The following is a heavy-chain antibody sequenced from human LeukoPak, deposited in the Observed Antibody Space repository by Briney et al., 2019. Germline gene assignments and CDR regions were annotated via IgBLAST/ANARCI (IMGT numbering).Heavy chain of an antibody. CDR1: GGSFSGYY. CDR2: INHSGST. V-gene: IGHV4-34*01. Sequence: PSETLSLTCAVYGGSFSGYYWSWIRQPPGKGLEWIGEINHSGSTNYNPSLKSRVTISVDTSKNQFSLKLSSVTAADTAVYYCAGSYYYDSSGYPLDYWGQGTLVTVSS. D-gene: IGHD3-22*01. CDR3: AGSYYYDSSGYPLDY. J-gene: IGHJ4*02.